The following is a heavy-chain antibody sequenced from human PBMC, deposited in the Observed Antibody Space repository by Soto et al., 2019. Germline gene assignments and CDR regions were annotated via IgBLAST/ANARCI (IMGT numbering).Heavy chain of an antibody. Sequence: SETLSLTCAVSGEYISNGYYWAWIRQPPGKWLEWIGSIFHSGTTYYNPSIKSRVTIAVDTSKNQFSLKLSSVTAADTAVYYCARLGGQRVLDYWGQGNLVTVSS. CDR2: IFHSGTT. CDR1: GEYISNGYY. J-gene: IGHJ4*02. CDR3: ARLGGQRVLDY. D-gene: IGHD3-16*01. V-gene: IGHV4-38-2*01.